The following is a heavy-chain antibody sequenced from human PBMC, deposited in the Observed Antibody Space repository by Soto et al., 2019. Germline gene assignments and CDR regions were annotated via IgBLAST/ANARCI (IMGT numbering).Heavy chain of an antibody. Sequence: GESLKISCKGSGYTFINYWIGWVRQMPGKGLECMGIIYPGDSGDSNIRYSPSFQGQVTISADKSISTAYLQWSSLKSSDTAMYYCAKLKYCSGDTCYSPFDSWGQGTLVTSPQ. CDR3: AKLKYCSGDTCYSPFDS. CDR1: GYTFINYW. CDR2: IYPGDSGDSNI. J-gene: IGHJ4*02. D-gene: IGHD2-15*01. V-gene: IGHV5-51*01.